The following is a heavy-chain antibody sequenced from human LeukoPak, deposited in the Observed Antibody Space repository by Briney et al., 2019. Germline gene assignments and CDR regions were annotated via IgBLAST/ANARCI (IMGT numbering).Heavy chain of an antibody. V-gene: IGHV3-21*01. D-gene: IGHD3-16*02. CDR3: ARDIGRVVDY. J-gene: IGHJ4*02. CDR2: ISSGSSYI. Sequence: GGSLRLSCAASGFTFSSYSTNWVRQAPGKGLEWVSAISSGSSYIYYADAVKGRFTISRDNAKNSLYLQMNSLRADDTAVYYCARDIGRVVDYWGQGTLVTVSS. CDR1: GFTFSSYS.